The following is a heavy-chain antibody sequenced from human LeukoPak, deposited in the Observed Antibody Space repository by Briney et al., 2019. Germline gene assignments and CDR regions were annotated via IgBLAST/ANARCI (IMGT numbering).Heavy chain of an antibody. J-gene: IGHJ4*02. CDR3: ARDQEGFDY. CDR1: GYTFTSNY. Sequence: ASVKVSCKASGYTFTSNYIHWVRQTPGQGLEWMGMIYPRDGSTSYAQKFQGRVTVTRDTSTSTVHMELSGLRPEDTAVYYCARDQEGFDYWGQGTLVTVSS. V-gene: IGHV1-46*01. CDR2: IYPRDGST.